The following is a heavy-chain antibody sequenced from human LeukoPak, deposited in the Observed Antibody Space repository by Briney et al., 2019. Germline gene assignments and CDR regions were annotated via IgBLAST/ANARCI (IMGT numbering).Heavy chain of an antibody. CDR3: ARHTPLGVVITT. Sequence: PSETLSLTCTVSGGSISSSSYYWGWIRQPPGKGLEWIGSIYYSGSTYYNPSLKSRVTISVDTSKNQFSLKLSSVTAADTAVYYCARHTPLGVVITTWGQGTLVTVSS. D-gene: IGHD3-22*01. V-gene: IGHV4-39*01. CDR1: GGSISSSSYY. J-gene: IGHJ4*02. CDR2: IYYSGST.